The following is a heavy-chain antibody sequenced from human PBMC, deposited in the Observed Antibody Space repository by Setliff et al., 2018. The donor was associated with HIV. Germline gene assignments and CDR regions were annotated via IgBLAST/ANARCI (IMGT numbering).Heavy chain of an antibody. J-gene: IGHJ6*02. V-gene: IGHV4-59*01. Sequence: SETLSLTCTVSGGSINNYYWSWIRQPPGKGLEWIGYIHHSGSARYNPSLKSRVTISIDTYKNQFSLRLSSVTAADTAVYYCARILGSHYYYGMDVWGPGTTVTVSS. CDR2: IHHSGSA. CDR3: ARILGSHYYYGMDV. D-gene: IGHD6-19*01. CDR1: GGSINNYY.